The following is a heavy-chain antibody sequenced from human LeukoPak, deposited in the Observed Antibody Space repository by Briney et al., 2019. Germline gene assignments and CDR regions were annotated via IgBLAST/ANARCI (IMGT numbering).Heavy chain of an antibody. D-gene: IGHD2-15*01. CDR2: ISSSSSDI. CDR3: ARGALDAATPFDS. CDR1: GFTFSSYR. V-gene: IGHV3-21*01. Sequence: GGSLRLSCAASGFTFSSYRMNWVRQAPGKGLEWVSSISSSSSDIYYADSLKGRFTISRDNAKKSVYLQMNSLRAEDTAVYYCARGALDAATPFDSWGQGTLVTVSS. J-gene: IGHJ5*01.